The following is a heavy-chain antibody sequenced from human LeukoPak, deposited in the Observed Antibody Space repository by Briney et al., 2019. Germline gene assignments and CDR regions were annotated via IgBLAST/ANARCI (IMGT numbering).Heavy chain of an antibody. D-gene: IGHD3-10*01. CDR3: ARGNGELLTLGFDY. CDR2: IIPIFGTA. Sequence: GASVKVSCKASGGTCSSYAISWVRQAPGQGLEWMGGIIPIFGTANYAQKFQGRVTITADESTSTAYMELSSLRSEDTAVYYCARGNGELLTLGFDYWGQGTLVTVSS. V-gene: IGHV1-69*13. CDR1: GGTCSSYA. J-gene: IGHJ4*02.